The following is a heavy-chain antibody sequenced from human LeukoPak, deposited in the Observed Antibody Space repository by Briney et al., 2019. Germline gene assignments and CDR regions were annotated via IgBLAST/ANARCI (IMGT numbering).Heavy chain of an antibody. D-gene: IGHD3-22*01. J-gene: IGHJ4*02. Sequence: SQTLSLTCTVSGGSISSGDYYWSWIRQPPGKGLEWIGYIYYSGSTYYNPSLKSRVTISVDTSKNQFSLKLSSVTAADTAVYYCARHHLVYSDSFSDYFDYWGQGTLVTVSS. V-gene: IGHV4-30-4*08. CDR2: IYYSGST. CDR1: GGSISSGDYY. CDR3: ARHHLVYSDSFSDYFDY.